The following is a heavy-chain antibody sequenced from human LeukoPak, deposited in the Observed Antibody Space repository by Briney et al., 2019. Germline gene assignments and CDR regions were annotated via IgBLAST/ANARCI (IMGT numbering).Heavy chain of an antibody. Sequence: GGSLRLSCAASGFTFSSYWMHWVRQAPGKGLVGVSRINRDGSSTSYADSVKGRFTISRDNSKNTLYLQMNSLRAEDTAVYYRAKDQVGYCSRTSCYTGGFDPWRRGTLVTVSS. D-gene: IGHD2-2*02. J-gene: IGHJ5*02. CDR2: INRDGSST. CDR3: AKDQVGYCSRTSCYTGGFDP. CDR1: GFTFSSYW. V-gene: IGHV3-74*01.